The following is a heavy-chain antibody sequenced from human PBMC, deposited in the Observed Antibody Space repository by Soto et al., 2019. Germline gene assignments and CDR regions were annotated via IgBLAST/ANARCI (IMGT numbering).Heavy chain of an antibody. Sequence: EVQLVESGGGLVQPGGSLRLSCVGSGFTLSSYWMSWARQAPGKGLEWLANIKQDGSEQHYVDSVKGRFSISRDNAQNSLFLHMSRLRDEDTAVYYCARGSSLNYWGQGTLVTVSS. CDR1: GFTLSSYW. V-gene: IGHV3-7*01. J-gene: IGHJ4*02. D-gene: IGHD6-13*01. CDR2: IKQDGSEQ. CDR3: ARGSSLNY.